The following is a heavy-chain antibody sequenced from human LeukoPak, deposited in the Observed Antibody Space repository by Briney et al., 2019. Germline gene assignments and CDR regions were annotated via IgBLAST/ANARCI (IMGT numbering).Heavy chain of an antibody. CDR2: ISSSSSYI. CDR3: ARDGQYSSSSLDY. J-gene: IGHJ4*02. D-gene: IGHD6-6*01. V-gene: IGHV3-21*05. Sequence: TGGSLRLSCAASGFTFSTYSMNWVRQAPGKGLEWVSYISSSSSYIYYADSVKGRFTISRDNAKNSLYLQMNSLRAEDTAVYYCARDGQYSSSSLDYWGQGTLVTVSS. CDR1: GFTFSTYS.